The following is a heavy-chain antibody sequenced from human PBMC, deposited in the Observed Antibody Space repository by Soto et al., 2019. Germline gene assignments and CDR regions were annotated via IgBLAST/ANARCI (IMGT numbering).Heavy chain of an antibody. CDR2: IYHSGTT. D-gene: IGHD3-10*01. CDR3: ARLGSGDYNWFDP. J-gene: IGHJ5*02. Sequence: QVQLQESGPGLVRPSETLSLACTVSGGSISSANRWSWIRQFPGKGLEYIGEIYHSGTTNYNPSLKSRVTIFVDKSKNQFSLNLTSVTAADTAVYYCARLGSGDYNWFDPWGQGTLVSVSS. V-gene: IGHV4-4*02. CDR1: GGSISSANR.